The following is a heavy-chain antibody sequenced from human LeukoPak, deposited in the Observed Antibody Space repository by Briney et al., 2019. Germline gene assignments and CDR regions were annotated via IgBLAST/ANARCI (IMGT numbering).Heavy chain of an antibody. CDR3: ATVGSRWFPVVYFDY. J-gene: IGHJ4*02. CDR1: AFTFSSYA. V-gene: IGHV3-23*01. Sequence: PGGSLRLSFAASAFTFSSYAMSWVRQAPGKGLEWVAVISGNGGSTYYADSVKGRFTISRDNSKNTLYLEMHSLRAEDTAVYYCATVGSRWFPVVYFDYWRQGTLVTVSS. D-gene: IGHD6-13*01. CDR2: ISGNGGST.